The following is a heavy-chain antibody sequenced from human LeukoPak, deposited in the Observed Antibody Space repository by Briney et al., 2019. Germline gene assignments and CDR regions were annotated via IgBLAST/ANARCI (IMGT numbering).Heavy chain of an antibody. Sequence: SVKVSCKASGGTFSSYAISWVRQAPGQGLEWMGGIIPIFGTANYAQKFQGRVTITADKSTSTAYMELSSLRSEDTAVYYCAALAGATKGDFDYWGQGTLVTVSS. CDR1: GGTFSSYA. D-gene: IGHD1-26*01. V-gene: IGHV1-69*06. J-gene: IGHJ4*02. CDR3: AALAGATKGDFDY. CDR2: IIPIFGTA.